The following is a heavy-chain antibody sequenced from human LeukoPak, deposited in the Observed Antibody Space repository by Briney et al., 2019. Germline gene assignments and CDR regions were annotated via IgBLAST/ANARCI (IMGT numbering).Heavy chain of an antibody. Sequence: SETLSLTCTISRGSISTYYWSWIRQTPGTTREWIGNIHYTGRTRYNPSLESRVTMSLDTPKNEFSLRLTSMTAADSAVYYCARGRPDPQNSDYWDYWGQGILVTVSS. V-gene: IGHV4-59*13. J-gene: IGHJ4*02. CDR3: ARGRPDPQNSDYWDY. D-gene: IGHD3-22*01. CDR1: RGSISTYY. CDR2: IHYTGRT.